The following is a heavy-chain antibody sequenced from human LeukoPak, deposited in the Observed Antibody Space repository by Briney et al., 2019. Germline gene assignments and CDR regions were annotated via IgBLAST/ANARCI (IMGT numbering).Heavy chain of an antibody. V-gene: IGHV1-69*05. CDR3: ARGSSSGWYPLNFDY. CDR1: GGTFSSYA. Sequence: GASVKVFCKASGGTFSSYAISWVRQAPGQGLEWMGGIIPIFGTANYAQKFQGRVTITTDESTSTAYMELSSLRSEDTAVYYCARGSSSGWYPLNFDYWGQGTLVTVSS. D-gene: IGHD6-19*01. J-gene: IGHJ4*02. CDR2: IIPIFGTA.